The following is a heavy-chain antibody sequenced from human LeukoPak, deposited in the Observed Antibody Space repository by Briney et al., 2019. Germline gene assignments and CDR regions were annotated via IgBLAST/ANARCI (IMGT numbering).Heavy chain of an antibody. CDR2: VTNSGVDT. Sequence: GGSLRLSCAASGFTFSSYGMSWVRQVPGKGLEWVSAVTNSGVDTYYADSVKGRFTISRDNSNNTLYLQMYSLRAEDTALYYRAKSPGTAAGYWFDSWGQGDLVTVSS. V-gene: IGHV3-23*01. CDR1: GFTFSSYG. CDR3: AKSPGTAAGYWFDS. J-gene: IGHJ5*01. D-gene: IGHD6-13*01.